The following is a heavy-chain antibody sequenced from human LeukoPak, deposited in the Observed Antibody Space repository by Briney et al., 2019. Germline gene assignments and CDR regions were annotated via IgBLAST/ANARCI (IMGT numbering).Heavy chain of an antibody. CDR1: SGSIPSYW. CDR3: ARERGYCSSTSCYNYMDV. V-gene: IGHV4-59*01. J-gene: IGHJ6*03. D-gene: IGHD2-2*01. CDR2: IYYSGST. Sequence: SETLSLTCTVSSGSIPSYWWSWIRQPPGKGLEWIGYIYYSGSTNYNPSLKSRVTISVDTSKNQFSLKLSSVTAADTAVYYCARERGYCSSTSCYNYMDVWGKGTTVTVSS.